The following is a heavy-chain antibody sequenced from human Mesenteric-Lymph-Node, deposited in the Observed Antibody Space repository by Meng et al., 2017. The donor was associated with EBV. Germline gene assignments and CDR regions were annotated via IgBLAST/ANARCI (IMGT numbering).Heavy chain of an antibody. CDR3: ASVFVNTAMVIPYFNY. V-gene: IGHV4-4*02. D-gene: IGHD5-18*01. CDR2: ISHRGST. CDR1: GNFIIMSIW. Sequence: QLQMHAGVHGQLKPSRTLSLTSSVSGNFIIMSIWVSWARQPPGQGLEWIGEISHRGSTNYNPSLNSRVIMSLDKSKNQFSLKLNSATAADTAVYYCASVFVNTAMVIPYFNYWGQGTLVTVSS. J-gene: IGHJ4*02.